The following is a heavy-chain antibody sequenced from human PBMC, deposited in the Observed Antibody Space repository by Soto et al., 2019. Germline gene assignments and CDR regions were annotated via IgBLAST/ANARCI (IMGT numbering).Heavy chain of an antibody. D-gene: IGHD2-8*02. CDR3: ARDKITGLFDY. CDR1: GGSFSGYY. J-gene: IGHJ4*02. CDR2: INHSGST. Sequence: QVQLQQWGAGLLKPSETLSLTCAVYGGSFSGYYWTWIRQPPGTGLEWIGEINHSGSTNYNPSLTSRVTISVDTSKNQFSLKLTYVTAADTAVYYCARDKITGLFDYWGQGTLVTVSS. V-gene: IGHV4-34*01.